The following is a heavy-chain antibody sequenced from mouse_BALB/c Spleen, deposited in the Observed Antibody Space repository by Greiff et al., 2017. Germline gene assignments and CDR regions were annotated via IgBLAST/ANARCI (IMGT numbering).Heavy chain of an antibody. Sequence: EVQLVESGGGLVQPGGSLKLSCAASGFTFSSYGMSWVRQTPDKRLELVATINSNGGSTYYPDSVKGRFTISRDNAKNTLYLQMSSLKSEDTAMYYCARVNSLLRELGVRLYWYFDVWGAGTTVTVSA. CDR3: ARVNSLLRELGVRLYWYFDV. V-gene: IGHV5-6-3*01. CDR2: INSNGGST. CDR1: GFTFSSYG. D-gene: IGHD1-2*01. J-gene: IGHJ1*01.